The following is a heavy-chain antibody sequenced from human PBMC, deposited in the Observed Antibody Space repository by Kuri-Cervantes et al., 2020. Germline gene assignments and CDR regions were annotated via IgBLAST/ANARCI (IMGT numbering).Heavy chain of an antibody. CDR1: GGTFSSYA. CDR3: ARDLYCSGNTCYRKPGNWFDP. D-gene: IGHD2-2*01. CDR2: IIPIFGTA. J-gene: IGHJ5*02. Sequence: SVKVSCKASGGTFSSYAISWVRQAPGQGLEWMGGIIPIFGTANYAQKFQGRVTITADESTSTAYMELSSLRSEDTAVYYCARDLYCSGNTCYRKPGNWFDPWGQGTLVTVSS. V-gene: IGHV1-69*13.